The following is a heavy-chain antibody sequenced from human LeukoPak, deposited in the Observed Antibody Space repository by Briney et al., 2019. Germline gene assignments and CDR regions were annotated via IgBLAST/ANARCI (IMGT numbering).Heavy chain of an antibody. Sequence: PGGSLRLSCAASGFTFSSYWMHWVRQPPGKGLVWVSRMNTDGSRTDYADSVRGRFTISRDNAWNTLYLQMNSLGVEDTAVYFCASDFTGRDDYWGQGTLVTVSS. CDR1: GFTFSSYW. V-gene: IGHV3-74*01. D-gene: IGHD2-8*02. CDR3: ASDFTGRDDY. J-gene: IGHJ4*02. CDR2: MNTDGSRT.